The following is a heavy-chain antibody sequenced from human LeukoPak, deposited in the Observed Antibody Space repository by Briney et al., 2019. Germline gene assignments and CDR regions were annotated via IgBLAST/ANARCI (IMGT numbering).Heavy chain of an antibody. Sequence: SETLSLTCTVSGGAISSYYWSWIRQPAGKGLEWIGRIYTSGSTNYNPSLKSRVTMSVDTSKNQFSLKLSSVTAADTAVYYCARDRSSSWYNDYWGQGTLVTVSS. V-gene: IGHV4-4*07. CDR3: ARDRSSSWYNDY. J-gene: IGHJ4*02. D-gene: IGHD6-13*01. CDR1: GGAISSYY. CDR2: IYTSGST.